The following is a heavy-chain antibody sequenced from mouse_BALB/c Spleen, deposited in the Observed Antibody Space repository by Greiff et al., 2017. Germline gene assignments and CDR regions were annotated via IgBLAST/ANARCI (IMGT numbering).Heavy chain of an antibody. D-gene: IGHD1-1*02. CDR2: IWAGGST. J-gene: IGHJ4*01. Sequence: GQVVESGPGLVAPSQSLSITCTVSGFSLTSYGVHWVRQPPGKGLEWLGVIWAGGSTNYNSALMSRLSISKDNSKSQVFLKMNSLQTDDTAMYYCAREGGNPAMDYWGQGTSVTVSS. CDR1: GFSLTSYG. V-gene: IGHV2-9*02. CDR3: AREGGNPAMDY.